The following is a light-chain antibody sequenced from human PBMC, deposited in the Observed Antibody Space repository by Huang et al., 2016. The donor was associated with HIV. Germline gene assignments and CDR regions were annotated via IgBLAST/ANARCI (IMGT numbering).Light chain of an antibody. V-gene: IGKV3-15*01. CDR2: GAS. J-gene: IGKJ2*01. CDR3: QQYNNWPPYT. CDR1: QSVTSN. Sequence: EIVMTQSPATLSVSPGERATLSCGASQSVTSNLAWYQQKSGQAPRLLSYGASTRATGIPARFSGSGSGTEFTLTISSLQSEDFALYYCQQYNNWPPYTFGQGTKLEI.